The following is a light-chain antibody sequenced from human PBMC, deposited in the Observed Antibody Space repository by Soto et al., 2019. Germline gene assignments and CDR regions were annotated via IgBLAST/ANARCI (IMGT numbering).Light chain of an antibody. Sequence: DIQMTQSPSSLSVSVGDRLTITCRASHDISTFLNWYHQRPGQRRNLLISDASTLEPGVPSRFSGSGSGTQFTLSIGSLHPDDAGVYFCQQYDNVPLSFGGGTRVE. CDR1: HDISTF. J-gene: IGKJ4*01. V-gene: IGKV1-33*01. CDR2: DAS. CDR3: QQYDNVPLS.